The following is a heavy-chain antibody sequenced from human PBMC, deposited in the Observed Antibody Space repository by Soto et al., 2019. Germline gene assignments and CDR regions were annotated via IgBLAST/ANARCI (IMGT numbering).Heavy chain of an antibody. CDR3: AGVQVEYSSSWSLYYYYGMDV. CDR2: IWYDGSNK. CDR1: GFTFSSYG. V-gene: IGHV3-33*01. Sequence: GGSLRLSCAASGFTFSSYGMHWVRQAPGKGLEWVAVIWYDGSNKYYADSVKGRFTISRDNSKNTLYLQMNSLRAEDRAVYYCAGVQVEYSSSWSLYYYYGMDVWGQGTTVTVSS. J-gene: IGHJ6*02. D-gene: IGHD6-13*01.